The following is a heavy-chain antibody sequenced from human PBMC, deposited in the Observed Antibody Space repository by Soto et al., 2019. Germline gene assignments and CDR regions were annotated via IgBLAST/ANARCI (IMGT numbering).Heavy chain of an antibody. CDR2: INPDNGNT. CDR3: ARYILSVGPGAIDAFDV. Sequence: QVQLVQSGAEVRKPGASVNISCWASGFTFGDNLINWVRQVPGQSLEWMGWINPDNGNTNYSQTFQGRGTISRNTSASIVYVLVTDVTSDDTCVYYCARYILSVGPGAIDAFDVWGQGTMVTVSS. V-gene: IGHV1-3*01. D-gene: IGHD2-8*02. J-gene: IGHJ3*01. CDR1: GFTFGDNL.